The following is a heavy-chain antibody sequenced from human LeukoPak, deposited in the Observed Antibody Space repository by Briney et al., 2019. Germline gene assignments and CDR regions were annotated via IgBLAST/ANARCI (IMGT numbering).Heavy chain of an antibody. Sequence: ASVKISCKGSGYTFTGYYMHWVRQAPGQGLEWMGWLDPNSGGTNYAQKFQGRVTMTRDTSISTAYMELSRLRSDDTAVYYCAKGGRILRWSVPAGWFDPWGQGTLVTVSS. D-gene: IGHD4-23*01. J-gene: IGHJ5*02. CDR1: GYTFTGYY. CDR2: LDPNSGGT. CDR3: AKGGRILRWSVPAGWFDP. V-gene: IGHV1-2*02.